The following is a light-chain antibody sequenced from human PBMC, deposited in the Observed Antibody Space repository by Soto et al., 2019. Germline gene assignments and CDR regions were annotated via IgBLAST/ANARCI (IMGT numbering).Light chain of an antibody. J-gene: IGLJ1*01. CDR3: QSYDSTLGARYV. CDR2: GNI. V-gene: IGLV1-40*01. Sequence: QSVLTQPPSVSGAPGQRVSISCTGSSSNIGAGYDAHWYQQRPGTAPKLLIFGNINRPSGVPDRFSGSKSGTSASLAITGLQAEDEGDYYCQSYDSTLGARYVFGTGTKLTVL. CDR1: SSNIGAGYD.